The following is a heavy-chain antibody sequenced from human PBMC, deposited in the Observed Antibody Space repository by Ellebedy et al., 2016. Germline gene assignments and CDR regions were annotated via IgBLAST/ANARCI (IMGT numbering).Heavy chain of an antibody. Sequence: GGSLRLSCAASGFTFSSYSMNWVRQAPGKGLEWVSSIDISSRYIYYADSVKGRFTISRDNAKNSLYLQMNSLRAEDTAVYYCARGPYSSSWYIYWGQGTLVTVSS. D-gene: IGHD6-13*01. CDR1: GFTFSSYS. J-gene: IGHJ4*02. V-gene: IGHV3-21*01. CDR2: IDISSRYI. CDR3: ARGPYSSSWYIY.